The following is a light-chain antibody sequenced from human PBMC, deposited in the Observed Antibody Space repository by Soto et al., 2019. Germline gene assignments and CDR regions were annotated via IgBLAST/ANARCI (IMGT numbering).Light chain of an antibody. J-gene: IGKJ1*01. CDR3: MQTLQTPT. V-gene: IGKV2-30*01. Sequence: DVVMTQSPLSLPVTLGQPASISCRSSQSLVYSDGNTYLSWFQQRPGQSPRRLIYKVSDRDSGVPDRFSVSGSGTEFTLKISSVEAEDVGVYYCMQTLQTPTFGQGTKVDIK. CDR1: QSLVYSDGNTY. CDR2: KVS.